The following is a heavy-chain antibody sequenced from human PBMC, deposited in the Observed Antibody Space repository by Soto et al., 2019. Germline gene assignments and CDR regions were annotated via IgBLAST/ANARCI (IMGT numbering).Heavy chain of an antibody. J-gene: IGHJ5*02. CDR2: IYYSGST. CDR3: ARQGIASNWFDP. Sequence: QLQLQESGPGLVKPSETLSLTCTVSGGSISSSSYYWGWIRQPPGKGLEWIGSIYYSGSTYYNPSNKRRVTISVDTSKNQFSLKLSSVTAADTAVYYCARQGIASNWFDPWGQGTLVTVSS. D-gene: IGHD6-13*01. CDR1: GGSISSSSYY. V-gene: IGHV4-39*01.